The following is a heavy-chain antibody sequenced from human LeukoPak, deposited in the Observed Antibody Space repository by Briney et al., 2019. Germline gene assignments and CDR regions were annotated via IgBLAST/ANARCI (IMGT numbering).Heavy chain of an antibody. CDR2: IKHDGSEK. V-gene: IGHV3-7*01. D-gene: IGHD3-3*01. Sequence: GGSLRLSCAASGFIFTNYFMSWVRQAPGKGLKWVASIKHDGSEKYYVDSVRGRFTISRDNTMNSLYLQMSSLRAEDTAVYYCATDRGWRTSGYYLYYFEYWGQGTLVTFSS. J-gene: IGHJ4*02. CDR3: ATDRGWRTSGYYLYYFEY. CDR1: GFIFTNYF.